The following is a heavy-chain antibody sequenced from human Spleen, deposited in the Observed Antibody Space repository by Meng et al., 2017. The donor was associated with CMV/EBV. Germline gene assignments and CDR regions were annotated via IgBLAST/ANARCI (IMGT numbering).Heavy chain of an antibody. J-gene: IGHJ4*02. CDR3: ARDPRDTSGWYYFDY. Sequence: GESLKISCAASGFTVSSNYMNWVRQAPGKGLEWVSVIYSGGNTYSVDSVKGRFTISRDNSKNTLYLQMNSLRAEDTAVYYCARDPRDTSGWYYFDYWGQGTPVTVSS. V-gene: IGHV3-53*01. D-gene: IGHD6-19*01. CDR1: GFTVSSNY. CDR2: IYSGGNT.